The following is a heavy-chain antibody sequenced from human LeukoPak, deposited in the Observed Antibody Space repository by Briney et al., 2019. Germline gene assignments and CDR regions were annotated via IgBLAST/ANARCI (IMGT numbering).Heavy chain of an antibody. D-gene: IGHD1-26*01. CDR1: GYSVSSGYC. CDR2: IYHSGST. J-gene: IGHJ4*02. V-gene: IGHV4-38-2*02. CDR3: ARDHSGSSWDFDY. Sequence: SETLSLTCAVSGYSVSSGYCWGWIRQPPGKGLEWIGSIYHSGSTYYNPSLKSRVTISVDTSKNQFSLKLSSVTAADTAVYYCARDHSGSSWDFDYWGQGTLVTVSS.